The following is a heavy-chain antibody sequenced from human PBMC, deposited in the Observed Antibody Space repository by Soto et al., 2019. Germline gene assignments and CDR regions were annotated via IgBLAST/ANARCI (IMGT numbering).Heavy chain of an antibody. CDR2: IGGTGGTT. CDR1: GFTFSSYA. CDR3: AKVYFIWGYCSGGDCYSAFDY. J-gene: IGHJ4*02. Sequence: GRSLRLSCAASGFTFSSYAMSWVRQAPGKGLEWVSGIGGTGGTTYYADSVKGRFTISRDKSKNTLYLQINSLRAEDTAVYYCAKVYFIWGYCSGGDCYSAFDYWGQGTLVTVSS. D-gene: IGHD2-15*01. V-gene: IGHV3-23*01.